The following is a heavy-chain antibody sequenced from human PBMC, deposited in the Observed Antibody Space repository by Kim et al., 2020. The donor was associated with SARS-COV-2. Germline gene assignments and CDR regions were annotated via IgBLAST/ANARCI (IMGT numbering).Heavy chain of an antibody. V-gene: IGHV4-4*02. CDR2: IYHSGST. J-gene: IGHJ6*01. CDR1: GGSISSSNW. Sequence: SETLSLTCAVSGGSISSSNWWSWVRQPPGKGLEWIGEIYHSGSTNYNPSLKSRVTIPVDKSKNQFSLKLSSVTAADPAVDYLARAGIGGLWFGDQYYYG. D-gene: IGHD3-10*01. CDR3: ARAGIGGLWFGDQYYYG.